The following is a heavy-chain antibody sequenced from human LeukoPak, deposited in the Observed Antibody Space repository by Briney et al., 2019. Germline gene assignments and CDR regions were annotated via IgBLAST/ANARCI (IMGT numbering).Heavy chain of an antibody. D-gene: IGHD4-23*01. CDR1: GGSISSSSYY. J-gene: IGHJ4*02. V-gene: IGHV4-39*01. CDR3: ARRVVSASFDY. Sequence: KPSETLSLTCTVSGGSISSSSYYWGWIRQPPGKGLEWIGSIYYSGSTYYNPSLKSRVTISVDTSKNQFSLKLSSVTAADTAVYYCARRVVSASFDYWGQGTLVTVSS. CDR2: IYYSGST.